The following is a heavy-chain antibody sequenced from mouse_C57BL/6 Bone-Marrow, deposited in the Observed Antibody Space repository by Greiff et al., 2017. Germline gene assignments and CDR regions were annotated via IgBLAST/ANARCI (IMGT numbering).Heavy chain of an antibody. V-gene: IGHV1-69*01. CDR1: GYTFTSYW. J-gene: IGHJ3*01. CDR2: IDPSDSYT. CDR3: ARETLFWFAY. D-gene: IGHD1-1*01. Sequence: VQLQQPGAELVMPGASVKLSCKASGYTFTSYWVHWVKQRPGQGLEWIGEIDPSDSYTNYNQKFKGKSTLTVDKSSSTAYMQLSSLTSEDSAVYYCARETLFWFAYWGQGTLVTVSA.